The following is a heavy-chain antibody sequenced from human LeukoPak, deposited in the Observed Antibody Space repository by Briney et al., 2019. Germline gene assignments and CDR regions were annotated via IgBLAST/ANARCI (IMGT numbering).Heavy chain of an antibody. CDR2: IKSDESDT. J-gene: IGHJ4*02. Sequence: PGGSLRLSCAASGFTFSTYWMHWVRQAPGEGLVWVSRIKSDESDTSYADSVKGRFTISRDNAKNTLYLQMNSLRAEDTAVYYCAKDDSGYYSEIPHWGQGTLVTVSS. CDR1: GFTFSTYW. CDR3: AKDDSGYYSEIPH. V-gene: IGHV3-74*01. D-gene: IGHD3-22*01.